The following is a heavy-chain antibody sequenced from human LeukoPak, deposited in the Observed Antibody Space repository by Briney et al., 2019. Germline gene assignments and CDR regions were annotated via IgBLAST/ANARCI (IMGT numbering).Heavy chain of an antibody. CDR2: ISSSSGTA. J-gene: IGHJ3*02. CDR3: ARDHSSGWYPRVAFDI. Sequence: GGSLRLSCAASGFTFSTYRMNWVRQAPGKGLEWVSYISSSSGTAYYADSVKGRFTISRDNAKNSLYLQMNSLRAEDTAVYYCARDHSSGWYPRVAFDIWGHGTMVPVSP. CDR1: GFTFSTYR. V-gene: IGHV3-48*01. D-gene: IGHD6-19*01.